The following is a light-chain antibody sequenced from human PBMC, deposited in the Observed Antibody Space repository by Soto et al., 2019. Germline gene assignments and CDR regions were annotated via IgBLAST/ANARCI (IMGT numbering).Light chain of an antibody. CDR3: SSYTSSIS. CDR1: SSDVGGYNY. J-gene: IGLJ2*01. CDR2: DVN. V-gene: IGLV2-14*01. Sequence: QSALTQPASVSGSPGQSITISCTGTSSDVGGYNYVSWYQQHPGKAPKLMIYDVNTRPSGVSNRFSGSKSGNTASLTISGLQADDEADYYGSSYTSSISFGGGTKLTVL.